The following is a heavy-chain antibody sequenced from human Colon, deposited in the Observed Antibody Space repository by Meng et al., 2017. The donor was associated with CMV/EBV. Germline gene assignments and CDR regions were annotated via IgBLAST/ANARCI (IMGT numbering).Heavy chain of an antibody. CDR3: ATDITYYNFWSAGAS. J-gene: IGHJ5*02. Sequence: ASVKVSCKTSGYTFTSYSISWVRQAPGQGLEWIGWISAYNGNTKSAQKFHDRVTMTTDTSTSTAYMELRSLTSDDTAIYYCATDITYYNFWSAGASWGQGTLVTVSS. V-gene: IGHV1-18*01. CDR2: ISAYNGNT. D-gene: IGHD3-3*01. CDR1: GYTFTSYS.